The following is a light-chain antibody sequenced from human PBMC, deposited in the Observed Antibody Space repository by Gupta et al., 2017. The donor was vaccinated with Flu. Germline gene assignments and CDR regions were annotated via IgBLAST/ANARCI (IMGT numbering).Light chain of an antibody. CDR2: AAS. Sequence: DIQMTQSPSSLSASVGDRVTITCRASQSISSYLNWYQQKPGKAPKLLIYAASRLQSGVPSRFSGSGSGTDFTLTISMRQPEDFATYYCQRRDSTPRTFGQGTKLEIK. CDR3: QRRDSTPRT. CDR1: QSISSY. V-gene: IGKV1-39*01. J-gene: IGKJ2*01.